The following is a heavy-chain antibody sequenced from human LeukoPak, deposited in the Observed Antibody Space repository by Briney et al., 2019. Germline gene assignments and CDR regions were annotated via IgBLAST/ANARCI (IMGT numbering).Heavy chain of an antibody. D-gene: IGHD1-26*01. CDR2: IYSGGST. J-gene: IGHJ4*02. V-gene: IGHV3-53*01. Sequence: GGSLRLSCAASGFTFSNYMNWVRQAPGKGLECVSVIYSGGSTYYADSVKGRFTISRDNSKNTLYLQMNSLRAEDTAVYYCARARGRTSGFDSWGQGTLVTVSS. CDR3: ARARGRTSGFDS. CDR1: GFTFSNY.